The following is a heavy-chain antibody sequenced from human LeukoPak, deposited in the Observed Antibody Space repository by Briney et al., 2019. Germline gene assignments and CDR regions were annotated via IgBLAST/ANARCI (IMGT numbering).Heavy chain of an antibody. V-gene: IGHV3-23*01. CDR3: ARARGLRWGDGYNDQDY. Sequence: GGSLRLSCVASGFMFNKYGMSWVRQAPGKGLEWVSVISGGGGRTYYGDSVKGRFTISRDNSKNTLYLQMNSLRAEDTAVYYCARARGLRWGDGYNDQDYWGQGTLVTVSS. D-gene: IGHD5-24*01. CDR1: GFMFNKYG. CDR2: ISGGGGRT. J-gene: IGHJ4*02.